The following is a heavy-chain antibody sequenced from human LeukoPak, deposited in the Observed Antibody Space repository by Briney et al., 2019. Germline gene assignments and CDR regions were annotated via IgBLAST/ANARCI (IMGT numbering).Heavy chain of an antibody. CDR2: INHSGST. J-gene: IGHJ3*02. D-gene: IGHD4-17*01. V-gene: IGHV4-34*01. CDR1: GGSFSGYY. Sequence: SETLSLTCAVYGGSFSGYYWSWIRQPPGKGLEWIGEINHSGSTNYNPSLKSRVTISVDTSKNQFSLKLSSVTAADTAVYYCARYYFYGDYDAFDIWGQGTMVTASS. CDR3: ARYYFYGDYDAFDI.